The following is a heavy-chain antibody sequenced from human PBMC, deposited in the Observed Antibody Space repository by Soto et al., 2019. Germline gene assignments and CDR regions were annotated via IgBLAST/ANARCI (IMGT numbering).Heavy chain of an antibody. Sequence: VQLVESGGGLVQPGGSLRLSCAASGFNVSSTSMSWVRQAPGKGLEWVSVIYSGAGTHYAGSVKGRFTISRDTSKSTLYLQTDSLRVEETAAYYCAREGSGSSTSFDYWGQGTLVTVSS. CDR1: GFNVSSTS. V-gene: IGHV3-66*01. CDR3: AREGSGSSTSFDY. J-gene: IGHJ4*02. CDR2: IYSGAGT. D-gene: IGHD2-2*01.